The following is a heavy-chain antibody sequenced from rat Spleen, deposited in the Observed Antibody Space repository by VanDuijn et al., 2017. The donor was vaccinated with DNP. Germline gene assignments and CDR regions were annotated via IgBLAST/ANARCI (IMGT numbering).Heavy chain of an antibody. CDR3: ATLGADY. V-gene: IGHV5-25*01. Sequence: EVQLVESGGGLVQPGRSMKLSCAASGFTFSNSDMAWVRQAPTKGLEWVASISTSGGSTYYRDSVKGRFTISRDNAKSTLYLQMDSLRSEDTATYYCATLGADYWGQGVMVTVSS. J-gene: IGHJ2*01. CDR2: ISTSGGST. CDR1: GFTFSNSD. D-gene: IGHD5-1*01.